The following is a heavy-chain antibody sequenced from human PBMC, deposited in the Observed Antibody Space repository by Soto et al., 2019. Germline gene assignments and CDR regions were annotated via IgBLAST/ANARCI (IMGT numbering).Heavy chain of an antibody. CDR2: ITPILDIA. V-gene: IGHV1-69*08. Sequence: QVQLVQSGAEVKKPGSSVKVSCKASGGTFNSYTISWVRQAPGQGFEWMGRITPILDIANYAPSFQGRVTITADKSTYTVYVELNSLRYEDTAVSYCARDRSTRFEGPRYNYGMDVWGQGTTVTVSS. J-gene: IGHJ6*02. CDR3: ARDRSTRFEGPRYNYGMDV. D-gene: IGHD3-10*02. CDR1: GGTFNSYT.